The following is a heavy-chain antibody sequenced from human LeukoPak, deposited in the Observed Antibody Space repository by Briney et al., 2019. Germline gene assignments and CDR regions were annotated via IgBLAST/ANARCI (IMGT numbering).Heavy chain of an antibody. D-gene: IGHD3-10*01. CDR3: ASRGDGGFDY. CDR1: GGSFSGYY. V-gene: IGHV4-34*01. Sequence: SETLSLTCAVYGGSFSGYYWSWIRQPPGKGLEWTGEINHSGSTNYNPSLKSRVTISVDTSKNQFSLKLSSVTAADTAVYYCASRGDGGFDYWGQGTLVTVSS. J-gene: IGHJ4*02. CDR2: INHSGST.